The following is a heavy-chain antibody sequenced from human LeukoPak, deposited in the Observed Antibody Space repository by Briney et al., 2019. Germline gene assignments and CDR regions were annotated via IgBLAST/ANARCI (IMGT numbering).Heavy chain of an antibody. CDR2: IYHSGST. D-gene: IGHD6-19*01. J-gene: IGHJ4*02. V-gene: IGHV4-30-2*01. CDR1: GGSISSGGYY. Sequence: NPSETLSLTCTVSGGSISSGGYYWSWIRQPPGKGLEWIGYIYHSGSTYYNPSLKSRVTISVDRSKNQFSLKLSSVTAADTAVYYCARDNSSGWYYSDYWGQGTLVTVSS. CDR3: ARDNSSGWYYSDY.